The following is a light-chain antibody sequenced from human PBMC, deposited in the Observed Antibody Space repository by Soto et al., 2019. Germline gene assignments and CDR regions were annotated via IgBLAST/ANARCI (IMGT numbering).Light chain of an antibody. CDR3: QQYDSRPYT. J-gene: IGKJ2*01. Sequence: DIQMTQSPSSLSASVGDRVTITCQASEDITNYLNWYQQKPGKVPKLLIYDASNLEVGVPSRFSGSGSGTDFTFTISSLQPEDIATYYCQQYDSRPYTFGQGTKLEIK. CDR1: EDITNY. V-gene: IGKV1-33*01. CDR2: DAS.